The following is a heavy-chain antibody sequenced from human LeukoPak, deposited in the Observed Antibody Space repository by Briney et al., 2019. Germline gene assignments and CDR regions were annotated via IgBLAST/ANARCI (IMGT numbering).Heavy chain of an antibody. Sequence: GGSLRLSCAASGFTFSSYSMNWVRQAPGKGLEWVSYISSSSSTIYYADSVKGRFTISRDNAKNSLYLQMNSLRAEDTAVYYCARDLGGDYYDSSGRFDYWGQGTLVTVSS. CDR2: ISSSSSTI. V-gene: IGHV3-48*04. D-gene: IGHD3-22*01. J-gene: IGHJ4*02. CDR3: ARDLGGDYYDSSGRFDY. CDR1: GFTFSSYS.